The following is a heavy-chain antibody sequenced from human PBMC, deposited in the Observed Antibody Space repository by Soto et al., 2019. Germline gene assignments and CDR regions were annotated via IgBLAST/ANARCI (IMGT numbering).Heavy chain of an antibody. Sequence: QVQLQESGPGLVKPSDTLSHTCAVSGYSISSSNWWGWIRQPPGKGLKWIGYIYYSGSTYYNPSLNSRVTMSGDTSKNQFSLKLSSVPAVDTDVYYCARKNGVLDAFDIWGQGTMVTVSS. CDR2: IYYSGST. CDR3: ARKNGVLDAFDI. CDR1: GYSISSSNW. J-gene: IGHJ3*02. D-gene: IGHD4-17*01. V-gene: IGHV4-28*01.